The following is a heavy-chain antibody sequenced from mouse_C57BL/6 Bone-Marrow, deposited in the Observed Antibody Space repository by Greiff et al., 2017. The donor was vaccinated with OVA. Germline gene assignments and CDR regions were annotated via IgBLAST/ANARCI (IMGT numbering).Heavy chain of an antibody. Sequence: EVKLVESGGDLVKPGGSLKLSCAASGFTFSSYGMSWVRQTPDKRLEWVATISSGGSYTYYPDSVKGRFTISRDNAKNTLYLQMSSLKSEDTAMYYCARQGLLRPFAYWGQGTLVTVSA. V-gene: IGHV5-6*01. CDR2: ISSGGSYT. CDR1: GFTFSSYG. D-gene: IGHD1-2*01. CDR3: ARQGLLRPFAY. J-gene: IGHJ3*01.